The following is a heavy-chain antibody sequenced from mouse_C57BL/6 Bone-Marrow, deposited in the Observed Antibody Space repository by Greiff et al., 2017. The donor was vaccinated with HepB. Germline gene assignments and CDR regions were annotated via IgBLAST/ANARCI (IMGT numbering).Heavy chain of an antibody. CDR2: ISYDGSN. J-gene: IGHJ2*01. CDR3: AREEVLTGTDFDY. V-gene: IGHV3-6*01. D-gene: IGHD4-1*01. Sequence: EVQVVESGPGLVKPSQSLSLTCSVTGYSITSGYYWNWIRQFPGNKLEWMGYISYDGSNNYNPSLKNRISITRDTSKNQFFLKLNSVTTEDTATYYCAREEVLTGTDFDYWGQGTTLTVSS. CDR1: GYSITSGYY.